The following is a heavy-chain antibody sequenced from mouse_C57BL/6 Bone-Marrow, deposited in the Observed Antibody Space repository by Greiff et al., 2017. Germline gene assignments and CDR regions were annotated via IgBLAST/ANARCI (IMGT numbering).Heavy chain of an antibody. CDR3: ARLGYYYGSSPYAMDY. Sequence: EVQGVESGGGLVQPGGSLSLSCAASGFTFTDYYMSWVRQPPGKALEWLGFIRNKANGYTTEYSASVKGRFTISRDNSQSILYLQMNALRAEDSATYYCARLGYYYGSSPYAMDYWGQGTSVTVSS. CDR1: GFTFTDYY. CDR2: IRNKANGYTT. V-gene: IGHV7-3*01. D-gene: IGHD1-1*01. J-gene: IGHJ4*01.